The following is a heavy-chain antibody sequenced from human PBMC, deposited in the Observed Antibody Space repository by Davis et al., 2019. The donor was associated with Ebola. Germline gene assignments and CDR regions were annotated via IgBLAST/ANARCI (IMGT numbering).Heavy chain of an antibody. Sequence: GESLKISCAASGFTFSNYAMNWVRQAPGKGLEWVSGISGSGGSTYYAGSVKGRFTISRDNSKNTLYLQMNSLRAEDTAVYYCAREEFLSVGIIAVITFAFDYWGQGTLVTVSS. CDR1: GFTFSNYA. J-gene: IGHJ4*02. V-gene: IGHV3-23*01. CDR2: ISGSGGST. CDR3: AREEFLSVGIIAVITFAFDY. D-gene: IGHD6-19*01.